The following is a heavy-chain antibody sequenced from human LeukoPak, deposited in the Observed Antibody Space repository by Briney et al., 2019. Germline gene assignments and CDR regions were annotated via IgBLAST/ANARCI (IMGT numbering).Heavy chain of an antibody. J-gene: IGHJ4*02. CDR3: ARLTPAAGRLYFVD. CDR1: GFTVNSSY. V-gene: IGHV3-53*01. Sequence: GGSLRLSCAASGFTVNSSYLSWVRQAPGKGLEWVSTLYNTGNTYYANSVKGRFSISRDNSKNTLFLQMNSLRAEDTAVYYCARLTPAAGRLYFVDWGPGTLVTVSS. D-gene: IGHD6-13*01. CDR2: LYNTGNT.